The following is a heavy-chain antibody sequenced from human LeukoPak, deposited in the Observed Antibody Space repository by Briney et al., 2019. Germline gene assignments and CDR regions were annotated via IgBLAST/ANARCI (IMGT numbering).Heavy chain of an antibody. V-gene: IGHV4-59*01. D-gene: IGHD6-19*01. Sequence: SETLSLTCTVSGGSISDCYWSWIRQSPGKGLEWIGYIYYSGSTNYNPSLKSRVTISVDTSKNQFSLKLSSVTAADTAVYYCARDIAVAGIGGYYFDYWGQGTLVTVSS. CDR1: GGSISDCY. CDR3: ARDIAVAGIGGYYFDY. J-gene: IGHJ4*02. CDR2: IYYSGST.